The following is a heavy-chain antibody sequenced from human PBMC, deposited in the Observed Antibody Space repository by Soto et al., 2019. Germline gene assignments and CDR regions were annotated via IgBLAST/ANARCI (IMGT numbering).Heavy chain of an antibody. CDR1: GFTFSSYG. D-gene: IGHD1-26*01. V-gene: IGHV3-30*18. J-gene: IGHJ4*02. Sequence: QVQLVESGGGVVQPGRSLRLSCAASGFTFSSYGMHWVRQAPGKGLEWVAVISYDGSNKYYADSVKGRFTISRDNSKNTLYLQMNSLRAEDTAVYYCAKGGSVYWGQGTLVTVSS. CDR2: ISYDGSNK. CDR3: AKGGSVY.